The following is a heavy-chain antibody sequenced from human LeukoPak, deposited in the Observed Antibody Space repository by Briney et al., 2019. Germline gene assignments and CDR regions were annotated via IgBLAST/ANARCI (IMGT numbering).Heavy chain of an antibody. Sequence: GGSLRLSCAASGFTFGSYAMLGVRQAPGKGLEWVAVISYDGSNKYYAASVKGRFTISRDNSENTLYLQMNSLRAEDTAVYYCTKFVGVSVWYGISGPWGQGTLVTVSS. CDR2: ISYDGSNK. J-gene: IGHJ5*02. V-gene: IGHV3-30-3*01. CDR3: TKFVGVSVWYGISGP. CDR1: GFTFGSYA. D-gene: IGHD3-10*01.